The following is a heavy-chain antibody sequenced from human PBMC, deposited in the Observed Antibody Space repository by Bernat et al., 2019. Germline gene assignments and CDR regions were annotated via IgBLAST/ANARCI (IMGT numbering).Heavy chain of an antibody. J-gene: IGHJ5*02. CDR3: ARGGRYRNWFDP. CDR2: INHSGST. D-gene: IGHD3-9*01. CDR1: GGSFSGYY. V-gene: IGHV4-34*01. Sequence: QVQLQQWGAGLLKPSETLSLTCAVYGGSFSGYYWSWIRQPPGKGPEWIGEINHSGSTNYNPSLKSRVTIPVDTSKNQFSLKLSSVTAADTAVYYCARGGRYRNWFDPWGQGTLVTVSS.